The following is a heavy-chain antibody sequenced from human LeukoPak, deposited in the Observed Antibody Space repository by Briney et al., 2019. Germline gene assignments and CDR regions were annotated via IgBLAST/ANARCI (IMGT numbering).Heavy chain of an antibody. J-gene: IGHJ4*02. CDR3: AKGTLGRGWYYFDY. Sequence: ASVKVSCMASGYTFTSYGISWLRPAPGQGLGWMGWISGYNGNTNYAQNVKGRFTMTTDTSTSTAYMQMSSLRSDDTAVYYCAKGTLGRGWYYFDYWGQGTLVTVSS. CDR2: ISGYNGNT. CDR1: GYTFTSYG. D-gene: IGHD6-19*01. V-gene: IGHV1-18*01.